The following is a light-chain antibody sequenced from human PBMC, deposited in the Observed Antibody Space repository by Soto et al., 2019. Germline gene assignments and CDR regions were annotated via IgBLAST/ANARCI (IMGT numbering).Light chain of an antibody. CDR1: QSVSSSY. J-gene: IGKJ1*01. V-gene: IGKV3D-20*02. CDR3: HQRNSWPRT. CDR2: DAS. Sequence: EIVLTQSPGTLSLSPGERATLSCRASQSVSSSYLAWYQQKPGQAPRLLIYDASNRATGIPARFSGSGSGTDFTLTISSLQPEDFAIYYCHQRNSWPRTFGQGTKVDIK.